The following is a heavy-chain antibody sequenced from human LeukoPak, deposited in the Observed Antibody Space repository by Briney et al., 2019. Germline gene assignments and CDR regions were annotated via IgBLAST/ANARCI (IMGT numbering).Heavy chain of an antibody. J-gene: IGHJ4*02. CDR1: GGTFSSYA. CDR2: ISPYNGNT. D-gene: IGHD6-13*01. Sequence: VSVKVSCKASGGTFSSYAISWVRQAPGQGLEWMGWISPYNGNTNYAQKLQGRVTMTTDTSTSTAYMELRSLRSDDSAVYFCARVPIPPYSSSWYLPFDYWGQGTLVT. V-gene: IGHV1-18*01. CDR3: ARVPIPPYSSSWYLPFDY.